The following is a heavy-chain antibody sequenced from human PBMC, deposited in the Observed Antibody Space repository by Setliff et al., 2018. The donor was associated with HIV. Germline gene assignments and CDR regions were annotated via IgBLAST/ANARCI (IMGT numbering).Heavy chain of an antibody. CDR2: IYHSGST. V-gene: IGHV4-61*10. D-gene: IGHD3-22*01. Sequence: SETLSLTCTVSGYSINSGTYYWSWIRQPAGKGLEWIGEIYHSGSTHYNPSLQSRVTISVDKSKSQSSLKLNSVTAADTAVYYCGGNGYYSIDYWGQGTLVTVSS. CDR3: GGNGYYSIDY. CDR1: GYSINSGTYY. J-gene: IGHJ4*02.